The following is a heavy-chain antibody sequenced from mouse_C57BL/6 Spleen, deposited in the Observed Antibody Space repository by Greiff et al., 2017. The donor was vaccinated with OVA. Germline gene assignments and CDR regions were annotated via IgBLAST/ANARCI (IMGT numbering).Heavy chain of an antibody. Sequence: QVQLKQSGPELLQPGASVTLSCPASGYSFSSSWMNWVKQTPGNGLAWIVRLYPGDGDTTYNGKFKGKATLTADKSSSTAYMQRSSQTAEDSAVYFGARSEYYGRSYGDFEVWGTGTTVTVSS. J-gene: IGHJ1*03. V-gene: IGHV1-82*01. CDR1: GYSFSSSW. D-gene: IGHD1-1*01. CDR2: LYPGDGDT. CDR3: ARSEYYGRSYGDFEV.